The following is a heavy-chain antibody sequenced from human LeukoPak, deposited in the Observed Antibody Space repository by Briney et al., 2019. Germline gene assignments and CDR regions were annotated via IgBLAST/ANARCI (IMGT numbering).Heavy chain of an antibody. CDR1: GGSFSGYY. D-gene: IGHD3-9*01. J-gene: IGHJ3*02. Sequence: SETLSLTCAVYGGSFSGYYWSWIRQPPGKGLEWIGEINHSGSTNYNPSLKSRVTISVDTSKNQFSLKLSSVIAADTAVYYCARWVRYFDWLPYDAFDIWGQGTMVTVSS. V-gene: IGHV4-34*01. CDR3: ARWVRYFDWLPYDAFDI. CDR2: INHSGST.